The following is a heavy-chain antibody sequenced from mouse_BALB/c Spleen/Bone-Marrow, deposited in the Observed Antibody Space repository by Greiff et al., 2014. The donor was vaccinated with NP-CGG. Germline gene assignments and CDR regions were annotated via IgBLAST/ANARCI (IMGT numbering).Heavy chain of an antibody. D-gene: IGHD2-2*01. CDR3: AKGVRNPCDMDY. J-gene: IGHJ4*01. CDR1: GYTFTDYV. V-gene: IGHV1-67*01. Sequence: QVQLQQSGPELVRPGASVKISCKGSGYTFTDYVMHWVKQSHAKSLEWIGVISTYYGNTNYNQKFKGKATLTVDKSSSTAYMEHARLTTEDSAVFYVAKGVRNPCDMDYWGQGTPVTVSA. CDR2: ISTYYGNT.